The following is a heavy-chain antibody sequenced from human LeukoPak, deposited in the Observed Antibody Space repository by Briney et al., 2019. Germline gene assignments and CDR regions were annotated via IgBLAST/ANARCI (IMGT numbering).Heavy chain of an antibody. CDR1: GFTFSSYG. CDR2: ISGNGGST. Sequence: GGSLRLSCAASGFTFSSYGMSWVRQAPGKGLEWVSGISGNGGSTYYADSVKGRFTISRDNSKNTLYLQINSLRVEDTAVYYCARDQLGAVLYFDYWGQGALVTVSS. CDR3: ARDQLGAVLYFDY. V-gene: IGHV3-23*01. D-gene: IGHD1-1*01. J-gene: IGHJ4*02.